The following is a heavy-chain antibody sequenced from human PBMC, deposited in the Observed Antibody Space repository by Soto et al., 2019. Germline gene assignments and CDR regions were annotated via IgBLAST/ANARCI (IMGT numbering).Heavy chain of an antibody. V-gene: IGHV4-59*01. CDR2: IYYSGST. D-gene: IGHD2-15*01. CDR1: GGSISSYY. Sequence: SETLSLTCTVSGGSISSYYWSWIRQPPGKGLEWIGYIYYSGSTNYNPSLKSRVTISVDTSKNQFSLKLSSVTAADTAVYYCASSPSRYCSGGSCYSGGTYYYYYGMDVWGQGTTVTVSS. J-gene: IGHJ6*02. CDR3: ASSPSRYCSGGSCYSGGTYYYYYGMDV.